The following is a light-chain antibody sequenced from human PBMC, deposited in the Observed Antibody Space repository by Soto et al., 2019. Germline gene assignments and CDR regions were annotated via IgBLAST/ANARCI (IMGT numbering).Light chain of an antibody. V-gene: IGLV2-14*03. CDR2: DVS. CDR1: SSDIGGYDY. CDR3: SSFTSSTTRV. Sequence: QSVLTQPASVSGCPGQSITISCTGSSSDIGGYDYISWYQQYPGKAPKLMIYDVSNRPSGVSNRFSGSKSGNTASLTISGLHADDEADYYCSSFTSSTTRVFGTGTKLTVL. J-gene: IGLJ1*01.